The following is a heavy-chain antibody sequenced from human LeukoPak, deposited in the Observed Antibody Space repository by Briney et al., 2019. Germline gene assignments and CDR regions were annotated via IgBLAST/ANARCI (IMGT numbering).Heavy chain of an antibody. D-gene: IGHD2-2*01. V-gene: IGHV3-43*02. Sequence: PGGSLRLSCAASGFTFGDYSMHWVRQAPGKGLEWVSLISGDGGSTYYADSVKGRFTISRDNSKNSLYLQVNSLRTEDTALYYCAKGMIDIVVVPAASTLVGWGQGTLVTVSS. CDR1: GFTFGDYS. J-gene: IGHJ4*02. CDR2: ISGDGGST. CDR3: AKGMIDIVVVPAASTLVG.